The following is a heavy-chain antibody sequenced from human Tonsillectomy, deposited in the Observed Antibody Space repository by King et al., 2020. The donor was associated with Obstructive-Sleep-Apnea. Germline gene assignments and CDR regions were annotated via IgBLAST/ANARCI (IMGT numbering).Heavy chain of an antibody. D-gene: IGHD7-27*01. CDR2: IYYSGST. CDR3: AREGSSDWGLFDY. V-gene: IGHV4-59*01. CDR1: GGSISSYY. J-gene: IGHJ4*02. Sequence: QLQESGPGMVKPSETLSLTCTVSGGSISSYYWSWIRQPPGKGLEWIGYIYYSGSTNYNPSLKSRVTISVDTSKNQFSLKLSSVTAADTAVYYCAREGSSDWGLFDYWGQGTLVTVSS.